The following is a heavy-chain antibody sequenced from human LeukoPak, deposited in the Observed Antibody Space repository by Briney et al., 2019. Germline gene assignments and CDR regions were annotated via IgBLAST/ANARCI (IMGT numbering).Heavy chain of an antibody. Sequence: GGSLRLSCAASGFTFSSYWMSWVRQAPGKGLEWVANIKQDGSEKYYADSVKGRFTISRDNFNNTLYLQMNSLRGEDTAVYYCARGNRERWLQLRGDWFDPWGQGTLVTVSS. D-gene: IGHD5-24*01. CDR3: ARGNRERWLQLRGDWFDP. V-gene: IGHV3-7*01. J-gene: IGHJ5*02. CDR2: IKQDGSEK. CDR1: GFTFSSYW.